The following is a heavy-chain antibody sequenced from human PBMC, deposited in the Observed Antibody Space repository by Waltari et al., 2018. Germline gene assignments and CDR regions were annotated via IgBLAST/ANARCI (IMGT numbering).Heavy chain of an antibody. CDR1: GGSISSSH. CDR2: IYYSGST. D-gene: IGHD6-25*01. Sequence: QVQLQESGPGLAKPSEPLSLTCTVPGGSISSSHRSWIRQPPGKGLEWIGYIYYSGSTNYNPSLKSRVTISVDTSKNQFSLKLSSVTAADTAVYYCATFTAPEAFDIWGQGTMVTVSS. J-gene: IGHJ3*02. CDR3: ATFTAPEAFDI. V-gene: IGHV4-59*01.